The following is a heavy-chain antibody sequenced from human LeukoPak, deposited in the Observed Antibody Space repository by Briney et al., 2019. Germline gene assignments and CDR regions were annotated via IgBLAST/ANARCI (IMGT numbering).Heavy chain of an antibody. CDR3: ARQLSGWYDADPY. J-gene: IGHJ4*02. V-gene: IGHV3-7*05. CDR1: GFTFSRYW. D-gene: IGHD6-19*01. Sequence: PGGSLRLSCAASGFTFSRYWMSWGRQAPGKGLEWVANIKEDGSRNHYVDSVKGRFTISRDNAKSSLYLQMNSLRAEDTAVYYCARQLSGWYDADPYWGQGTLVTVSS. CDR2: IKEDGSRN.